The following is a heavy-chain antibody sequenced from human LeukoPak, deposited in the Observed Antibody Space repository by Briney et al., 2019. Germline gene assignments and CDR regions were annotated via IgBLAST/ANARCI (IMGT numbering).Heavy chain of an antibody. J-gene: IGHJ4*02. CDR3: AKGAYDYIEIGYFDS. D-gene: IGHD5-12*01. CDR2: LIGSSGST. V-gene: IGHV3-23*01. CDR1: GFTSTNYA. Sequence: GGSLRLSCAASGFTSTNYAMNWVRQAPGKGLEWVSVLIGSSGSTDYADSVKGRFTISRDTSKNTLFLQMNSRRAEDTAIYYCAKGAYDYIEIGYFDSWGQGTLVTVSS.